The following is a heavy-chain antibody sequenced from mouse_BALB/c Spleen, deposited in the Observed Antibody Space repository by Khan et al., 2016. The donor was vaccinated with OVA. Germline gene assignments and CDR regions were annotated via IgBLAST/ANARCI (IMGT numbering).Heavy chain of an antibody. J-gene: IGHJ3*01. D-gene: IGHD2-4*01. CDR2: IWSAGST. CDR1: GFSLTNYS. CDR3: ARRGYDYGRGALFAY. V-gene: IGHV2-2*02. Sequence: QVQLKESGPGLVQPSQSLSITCTVSGFSLTNYSVHWVRQSPGKGLEWLGVIWSAGSTDYNAAFISRLTNSKDNSRSPVFFKMNSLQPNDTAIYYCARRGYDYGRGALFAYWGQGTLVTVSA.